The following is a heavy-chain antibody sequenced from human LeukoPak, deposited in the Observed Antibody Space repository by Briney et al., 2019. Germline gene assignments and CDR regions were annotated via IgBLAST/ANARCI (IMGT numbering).Heavy chain of an antibody. V-gene: IGHV2-5*01. Sequence: SGPTLLNPPQTLTLSCSFSGFSLNTRGVAVGWIRQSPGKALEWLALIYWNDEKRYNPSLKSRLTITKDTSKNQVVLTVTNMDPVDTATYYCARDTNWVLDYWGLGTLVTVSS. CDR1: GFSLNTRGVA. CDR3: ARDTNWVLDY. CDR2: IYWNDEK. D-gene: IGHD7-27*01. J-gene: IGHJ4*02.